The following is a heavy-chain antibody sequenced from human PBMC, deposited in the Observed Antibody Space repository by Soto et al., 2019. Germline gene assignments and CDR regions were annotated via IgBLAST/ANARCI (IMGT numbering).Heavy chain of an antibody. V-gene: IGHV3-30-3*01. J-gene: IGHJ6*02. Sequence: PVGSLRLSCAASGVHCSSYPVHLGRPDPGQGLEWVAVISYDGRNKYYADSVKGRFTMSRDNAKNTLFLQINSLRAEGTAVYYCARVPDSTHTPKKTPSNYCMDVWSQGST. CDR3: ARVPDSTHTPKKTPSNYCMDV. CDR1: GVHCSSYP. D-gene: IGHD2-15*01. CDR2: ISYDGRNK.